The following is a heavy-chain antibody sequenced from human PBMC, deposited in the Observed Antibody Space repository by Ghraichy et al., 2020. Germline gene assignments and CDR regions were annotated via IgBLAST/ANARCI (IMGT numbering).Heavy chain of an antibody. CDR3: ARSRILDF. D-gene: IGHD2-2*01. Sequence: SQTISLTCTVSGGSISSYYWSWIRQPPGRGLEWIGNIYDSETINYNPSLKSRVTFSLDTSKNQVSLKLSSVTVADTAVYYCARSRILDFWGQGTLVTVSS. CDR1: GGSISSYY. J-gene: IGHJ4*02. V-gene: IGHV4-59*13. CDR2: IYDSETI.